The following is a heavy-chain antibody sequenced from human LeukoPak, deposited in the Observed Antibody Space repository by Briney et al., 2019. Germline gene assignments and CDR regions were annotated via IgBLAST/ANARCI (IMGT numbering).Heavy chain of an antibody. CDR1: GYTLTELS. J-gene: IGHJ5*02. CDR3: AKDVVTTVTPPAGLRGNWFDP. CDR2: FDPEDGEI. D-gene: IGHD4-17*01. Sequence: ASVKVSCKVSGYTLTELSMQWVRQAPGKGLEWMGGFDPEDGEIIYPQKFQGRVTMTEDTSTDTAYMELSSLRSADTAVYYCAKDVVTTVTPPAGLRGNWFDPWGQGTLVIVSS. V-gene: IGHV1-24*01.